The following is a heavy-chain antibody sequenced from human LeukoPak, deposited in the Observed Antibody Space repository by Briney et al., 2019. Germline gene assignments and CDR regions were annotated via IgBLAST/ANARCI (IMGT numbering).Heavy chain of an antibody. CDR1: GFTFSVYG. Sequence: GGPLRLSCAASGFTFSVYGMHWVRQAPGKGLEWVAVIWNDGSNEYYADSVKGRFTISRDNSKNTLYLQMNSLRAEDTAVYSCARASGPFDYWGQGTLVTVSS. J-gene: IGHJ4*02. CDR2: IWNDGSNE. D-gene: IGHD3-10*01. V-gene: IGHV3-33*01. CDR3: ARASGPFDY.